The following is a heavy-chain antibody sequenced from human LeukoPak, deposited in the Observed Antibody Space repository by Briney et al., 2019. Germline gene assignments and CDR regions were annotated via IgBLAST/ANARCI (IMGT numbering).Heavy chain of an antibody. J-gene: IGHJ5*02. V-gene: IGHV1-2*02. Sequence: ASVRVSCKASGYTFTGYYMHWVRQAPGQGLEWMGWINPNSGGTNYAQKFQGRVTMTRDTSISTAYMELSRLRSDDTAVYYCARDFPCGEYQLLSWFDPWGQGTLVTVSS. CDR2: INPNSGGT. D-gene: IGHD2-2*01. CDR1: GYTFTGYY. CDR3: ARDFPCGEYQLLSWFDP.